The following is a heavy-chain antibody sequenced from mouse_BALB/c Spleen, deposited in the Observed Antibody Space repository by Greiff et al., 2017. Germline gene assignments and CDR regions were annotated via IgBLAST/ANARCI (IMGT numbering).Heavy chain of an antibody. CDR1: GDSITSGY. D-gene: IGHD3-3*01. J-gene: IGHJ4*01. V-gene: IGHV3-8*02. CDR3: ARYRGDTGYAMDY. Sequence: EVHLVESGPSLVKPSQTLSLTCSVTGDSITSGYWNWIRKFPGNKLEYMGYISYSGSTYYNPSLKSRISITRDTSKNQYYLQLNSVTTEDTATYYCARYRGDTGYAMDYWGQGTSVTVSS. CDR2: ISYSGST.